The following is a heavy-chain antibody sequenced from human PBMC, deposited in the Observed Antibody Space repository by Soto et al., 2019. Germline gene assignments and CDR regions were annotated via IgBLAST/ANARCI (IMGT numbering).Heavy chain of an antibody. J-gene: IGHJ3*02. CDR2: IYYSGNT. Sequence: QLQLQESGPGLVKPSETLSLTCTVSGDSISSSSYYWGWVRQPLGKGLEWIGYIYYSGNTYYNPSLKSRVTISIDTSKNQFSLTLNFGTALDTALYYCARHLITGATPVGRTFVLDIWGQGTMVTVSS. V-gene: IGHV4-39*01. D-gene: IGHD1-7*01. CDR1: GDSISSSSYY. CDR3: ARHLITGATPVGRTFVLDI.